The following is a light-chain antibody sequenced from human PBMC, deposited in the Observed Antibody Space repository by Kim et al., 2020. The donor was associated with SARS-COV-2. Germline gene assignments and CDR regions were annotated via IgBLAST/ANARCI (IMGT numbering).Light chain of an antibody. J-gene: IGLJ2*01. CDR3: QAWDSSTVV. CDR2: QDS. Sequence: VAPGQTASITCAGDKLGDKYACWYQQKPGQAPVLVIYQDSKRPAGIPERFSGSNAGNTATLTISGTQAMDEADYYCQAWDSSTVVFGGGTQLTVL. CDR1: KLGDKY. V-gene: IGLV3-1*01.